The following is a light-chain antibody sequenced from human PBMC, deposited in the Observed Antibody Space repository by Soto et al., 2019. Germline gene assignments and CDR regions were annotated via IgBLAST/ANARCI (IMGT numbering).Light chain of an antibody. Sequence: EVVMTQSPATLSVSLGERATLSCRASQSVSSNLAWYQLKPGQAPRLLIYGASTRATGIPDRFSGSGSGTDFTLTISRLEPEDFAVYYCQHYDASQWTFGQGTKVDNK. J-gene: IGKJ1*01. V-gene: IGKV3D-15*01. CDR1: QSVSSN. CDR2: GAS. CDR3: QHYDASQWT.